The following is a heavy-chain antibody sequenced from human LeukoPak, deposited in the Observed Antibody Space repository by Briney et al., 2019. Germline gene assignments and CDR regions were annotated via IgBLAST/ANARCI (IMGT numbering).Heavy chain of an antibody. J-gene: IGHJ4*02. CDR1: GYTFTGYY. CDR2: INSNSGGT. D-gene: IGHD2-2*01. V-gene: IGHV1-2*02. Sequence: ASVKVSCEASGYTFTGYYMHWVRQAPGQGLEWMGWINSNSGGTNYAQKFQGRVTMTRDTSISTAYMELSRLRSDDTAVYYCARGGWGYCSSTSCYAGPRYWGQGTLVTVSS. CDR3: ARGGWGYCSSTSCYAGPRY.